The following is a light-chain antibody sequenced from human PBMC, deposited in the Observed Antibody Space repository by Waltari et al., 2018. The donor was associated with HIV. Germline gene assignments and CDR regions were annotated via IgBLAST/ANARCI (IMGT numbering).Light chain of an antibody. CDR3: SSYTSSSTLYV. CDR1: SSDVGGSNY. CDR2: EVS. J-gene: IGLJ1*01. Sequence: QSALTQPASVSGSPGQSITISCTRTSSDVGGSNYVSWYQQHTGKAPKLTISEVSNRPAGVTNRFSGSKSGNTASLTISGLQVEDEADYYCSSYTSSSTLYVIGTGTKVTVL. V-gene: IGLV2-14*01.